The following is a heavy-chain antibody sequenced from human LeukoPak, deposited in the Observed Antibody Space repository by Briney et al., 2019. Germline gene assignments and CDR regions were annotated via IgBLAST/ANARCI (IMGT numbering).Heavy chain of an antibody. CDR1: GGSFSGYY. J-gene: IGHJ5*02. V-gene: IGHV4-34*01. Sequence: SETLSLTCAVYGGSFSGYYWSWIRQPPGKGLEWIGEINHSGSTNYNPSLESRVTISVDTSKNQFSLKLSSVTAADTAVYYCARGRPGYSYGYGHIVLMVYGNWFDPWGQGTLVTVSS. CDR2: INHSGST. D-gene: IGHD2-8*01. CDR3: ARGRPGYSYGYGHIVLMVYGNWFDP.